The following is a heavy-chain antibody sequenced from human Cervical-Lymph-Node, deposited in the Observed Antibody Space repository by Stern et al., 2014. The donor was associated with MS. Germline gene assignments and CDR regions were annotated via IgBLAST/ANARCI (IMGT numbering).Heavy chain of an antibody. CDR2: IYTSGST. Sequence: QVQLQESGPGLVKPSQTLSLTCTVSGGSISSGSYYWSWIRQPAGKGLEWIGRIYTSGSTNYNPSLKSRVTISVDTSKNQFSLKRSSVTAADTAVYYCARDHRSGIPSGLWGRGTLVTVSS. J-gene: IGHJ2*01. D-gene: IGHD1-1*01. CDR3: ARDHRSGIPSGL. CDR1: GGSISSGSYY. V-gene: IGHV4-61*02.